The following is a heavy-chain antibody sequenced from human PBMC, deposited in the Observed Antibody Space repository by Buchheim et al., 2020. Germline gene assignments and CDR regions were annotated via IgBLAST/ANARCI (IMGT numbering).Heavy chain of an antibody. J-gene: IGHJ6*02. D-gene: IGHD7-27*01. CDR1: GYTFTSYY. CDR3: ARVAVGNYGMDV. CDR2: VNPSGGTI. V-gene: IGHV1-46*01. Sequence: QAQLVQSGAEVKKPGASVKVSCKASGYTFTSYYIHWVRQAPGQGLEWMGIVNPSGGTISYAQKFQGRVTMTRDTSTSTVYMELSSRRSEDTAVYYCARVAVGNYGMDVWGQGTT.